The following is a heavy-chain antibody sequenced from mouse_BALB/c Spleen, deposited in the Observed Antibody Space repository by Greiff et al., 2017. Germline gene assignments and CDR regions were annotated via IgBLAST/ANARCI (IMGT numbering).Heavy chain of an antibody. CDR2: INPYYGST. D-gene: IGHD2-4*01. V-gene: IGHV1-39*01. Sequence: EVQLQQTGPELVKPGASVKISCKASGYSFTDYIMLWVKQSHGKSLEWIGNINPYYGSTSYNLKFKGKATLTVDKSSSTAYMQLNSLTSEDSAVYYCARGSIDYGFAYWGQGTLVTVSA. CDR1: GYSFTDYI. CDR3: ARGSIDYGFAY. J-gene: IGHJ3*01.